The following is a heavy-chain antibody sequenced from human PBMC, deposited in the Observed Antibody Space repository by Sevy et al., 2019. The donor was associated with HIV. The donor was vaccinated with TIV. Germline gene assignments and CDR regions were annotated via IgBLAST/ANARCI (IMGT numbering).Heavy chain of an antibody. Sequence: SETLSLTCAVSGGSISSSNWWSWVRQPPGKGLEWIGEIYRSGSTNYNASLKSRVTISVDKSKNQFSLKLSSVTAADTAVYYCARYYSGYDYRYYYYMDVWGKGTTVTVSS. D-gene: IGHD5-12*01. CDR3: ARYYSGYDYRYYYYMDV. V-gene: IGHV4-4*02. CDR2: IYRSGST. CDR1: GGSISSSNW. J-gene: IGHJ6*03.